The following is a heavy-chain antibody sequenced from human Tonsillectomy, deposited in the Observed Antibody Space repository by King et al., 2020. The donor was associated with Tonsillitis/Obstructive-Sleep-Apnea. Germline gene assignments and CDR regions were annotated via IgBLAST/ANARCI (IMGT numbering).Heavy chain of an antibody. CDR2: IYYSGST. D-gene: IGHD3-3*01. Sequence: VQLQESGPGLVKPSETLSLTCTVSGGSISRYYWSWIRQPPGKGLEWIGYIYYSGSTNYNPSLKSRVTISVDTSKNQFSLKLSSVTAADTAVYYCARDFGRNWFDPWGQGTLVTVSS. V-gene: IGHV4-59*01. CDR3: ARDFGRNWFDP. CDR1: GGSISRYY. J-gene: IGHJ5*02.